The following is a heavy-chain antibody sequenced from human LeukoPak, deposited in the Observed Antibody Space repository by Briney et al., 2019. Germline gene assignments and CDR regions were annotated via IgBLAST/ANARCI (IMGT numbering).Heavy chain of an antibody. CDR2: IKQDGSLK. D-gene: IGHD1-26*01. CDR1: GFTFRNYW. Sequence: GGSLRLSCAASGFTFRNYWMSWVRQAPGKGLEWVANIKQDGSLKYYVDSVKGRFTISRDNAKNSLFLQMNSLRVEDTAVYYCARLGGSYYTYWGQGTLVTVSS. CDR3: ARLGGSYYTY. V-gene: IGHV3-7*01. J-gene: IGHJ4*02.